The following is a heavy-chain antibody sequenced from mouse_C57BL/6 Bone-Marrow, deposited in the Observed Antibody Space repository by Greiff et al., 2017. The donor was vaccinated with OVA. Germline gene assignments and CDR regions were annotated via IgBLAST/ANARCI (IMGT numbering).Heavy chain of an antibody. CDR1: GYTFTSYG. V-gene: IGHV1-53*01. J-gene: IGHJ3*01. D-gene: IGHD1-1*01. Sequence: VQVVESGAELARPGASVKLSCKASGYTFTSYGISWVKQRPGQGLEWIGNINPSNGGTNYNEKFKSKATLTVDKSSSTAYMQLSSLTTEVSAVYYCAKYYGSSYGGAWFAYWGQGTLVTVSA. CDR2: INPSNGGT. CDR3: AKYYGSSYGGAWFAY.